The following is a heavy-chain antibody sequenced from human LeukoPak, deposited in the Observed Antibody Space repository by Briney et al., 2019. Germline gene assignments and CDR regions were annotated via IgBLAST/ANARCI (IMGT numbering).Heavy chain of an antibody. D-gene: IGHD3-22*01. CDR2: ISGSGGST. CDR1: GFTFSSYG. Sequence: GGFLRLSCAASGFTFSSYGMHWVRQAPGKGLEWVSAISGSGGSTYYADSVKGRFTISRDNSKNTLYLQMNSLRAEDTAVYYCAKDRPGYYYDSSGYYPVWGQGTMVTVSS. V-gene: IGHV3-23*01. CDR3: AKDRPGYYYDSSGYYPV. J-gene: IGHJ3*01.